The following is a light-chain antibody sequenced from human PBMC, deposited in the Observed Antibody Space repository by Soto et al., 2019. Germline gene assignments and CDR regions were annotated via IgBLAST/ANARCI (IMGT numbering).Light chain of an antibody. CDR1: QSISSY. V-gene: IGKV1-39*01. Sequence: DIQMTQSPSSLSASVGDRVTITCRASQSISSYLNWYQHKAGKAPKLLIHAASSLQSGVPSRFSGSGSGTDFTLAINSLHPEDFATYYCQQSYSTFGPGTKVCIK. CDR2: AAS. CDR3: QQSYST. J-gene: IGKJ3*01.